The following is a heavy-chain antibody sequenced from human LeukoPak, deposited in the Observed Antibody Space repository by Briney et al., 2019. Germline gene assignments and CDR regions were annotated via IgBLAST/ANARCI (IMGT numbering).Heavy chain of an antibody. CDR3: ARDPSNTSGRMTWFDP. J-gene: IGHJ5*02. CDR1: GYTFTRHG. D-gene: IGHD2-2*01. CDR2: ISGYNGDT. V-gene: IGHV1-18*04. Sequence: GASVEVSCKASGYTFTRHGISWVRQAPGQGLEWMGWISGYNGDTNYAQKFQGRVTVTKDTSASTAYMELRSLTSDDTAVYYCARDPSNTSGRMTWFDPWGQGTLVTVSS.